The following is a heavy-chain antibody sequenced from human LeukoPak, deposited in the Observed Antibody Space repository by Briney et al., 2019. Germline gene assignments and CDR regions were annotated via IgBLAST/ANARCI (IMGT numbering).Heavy chain of an antibody. CDR3: AGVDFWGVY. V-gene: IGHV3-7*01. D-gene: IGHD3-16*01. J-gene: IGHJ4*02. CDR1: GFTFKTYY. Sequence: PGGSLRLSCAASGFTFKTYYMSWVRQAPGKGLEWVANIKQDGSEKYYVDSVKGRFTISRDNAKNSLYLQMNSLRAEDTAVYYCAGVDFWGVYWGQGTLVTVSS. CDR2: IKQDGSEK.